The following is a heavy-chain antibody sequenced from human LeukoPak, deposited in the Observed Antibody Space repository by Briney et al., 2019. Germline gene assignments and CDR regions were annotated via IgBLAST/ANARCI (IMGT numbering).Heavy chain of an antibody. CDR1: GGSISSGDYY. D-gene: IGHD3-9*01. CDR2: IYYSGST. J-gene: IGHJ4*02. CDR3: AREGRNYDILTGYSPVYFDY. Sequence: KPSETLSLTCTVSGGSISSGDYYWSWIRQPPGKGLEWIGYIYYSGSTYYNPSLKSRVTISVDTSKNQFSLKLSSVTAADTAVYYCAREGRNYDILTGYSPVYFDYWGQGTLVTVSS. V-gene: IGHV4-30-4*02.